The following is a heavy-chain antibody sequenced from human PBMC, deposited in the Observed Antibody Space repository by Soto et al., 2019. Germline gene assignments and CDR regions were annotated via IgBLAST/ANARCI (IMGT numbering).Heavy chain of an antibody. CDR2: ISAYNGHT. CDR3: AFRGDFRYFEWLLYY. Sequence: QVQLVQSGAEVKKPGASVKVSCKASGYTFTSYGFNWVRQAPGQGLEWMGWISAYNGHTNYAHKLQGIVTMTTVTFTTTAILQLTSLRSDDPALSYCAFRGDFRYFEWLLYYWGQGTLVTVSS. V-gene: IGHV1-18*01. CDR1: GYTFTSYG. J-gene: IGHJ4*02. D-gene: IGHD3-9*01.